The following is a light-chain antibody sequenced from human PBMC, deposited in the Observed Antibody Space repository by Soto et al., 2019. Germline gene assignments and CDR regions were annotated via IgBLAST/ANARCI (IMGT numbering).Light chain of an antibody. J-gene: IGKJ5*01. CDR3: QQLNSFPIT. CDR2: AAS. CDR1: QDIRSY. V-gene: IGKV1-9*01. Sequence: DIQLTQAPSFLSASAGDTVTITCRASQDIRSYLAWYQQKAGRAPKLLIYAASTLQSEVPSRFSGSGSGTEFTLTISSLQPEDFATYYCQQLNSFPITFGQGTRREIK.